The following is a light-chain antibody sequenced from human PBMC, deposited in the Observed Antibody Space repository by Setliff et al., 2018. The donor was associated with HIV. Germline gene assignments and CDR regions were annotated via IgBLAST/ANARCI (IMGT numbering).Light chain of an antibody. CDR3: LLYLSSGIYV. V-gene: IGLV8-61*01. Sequence: QTVVTQEPAFSVSPGGTVTPTCGLTSGSVSTSNYPSWYQQTPGQAPRTLIYSTNIRSSGVPDRFSGSIVGNKAALTIAGAQADDESDYFCLLYLSSGIYVFGTGTKVTV. CDR1: SGSVSTSNY. J-gene: IGLJ1*01. CDR2: STN.